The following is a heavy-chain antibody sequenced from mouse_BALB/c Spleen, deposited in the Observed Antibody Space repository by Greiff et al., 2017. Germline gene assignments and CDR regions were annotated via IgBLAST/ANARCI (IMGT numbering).Heavy chain of an antibody. CDR2: IYPGDGDT. V-gene: IGHV1-87*01. CDR3: ARNYGNYVGYAMDY. Sequence: VKLQESGAELARPGASVKLSCKASGYTFTSYWMQWVKQRPGQGLEWIGAIYPGDGDTRYTQKFKGKATLTADKSSSTAYMQLSSLASEDSAVYYCARNYGNYVGYAMDYWGQGTSVTVSS. D-gene: IGHD2-1*01. J-gene: IGHJ4*01. CDR1: GYTFTSYW.